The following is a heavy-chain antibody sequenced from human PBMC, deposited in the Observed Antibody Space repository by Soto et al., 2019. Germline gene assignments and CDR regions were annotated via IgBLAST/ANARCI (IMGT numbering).Heavy chain of an antibody. D-gene: IGHD1-26*01. CDR2: IIPIFGTA. CDR3: ARPTVGNSGSYNFDY. CDR1: GGTFSSYA. J-gene: IGHJ4*02. Sequence: QVQLVQSGAEVQKPGSSVKVSCKASGGTFSSYAISWVRQAPGQGLEWMGGIIPIFGTANYAQKFQGRVTITADESTSTAYMELSSLRSEDTAVYYCARPTVGNSGSYNFDYWGQGTLVTVSS. V-gene: IGHV1-69*01.